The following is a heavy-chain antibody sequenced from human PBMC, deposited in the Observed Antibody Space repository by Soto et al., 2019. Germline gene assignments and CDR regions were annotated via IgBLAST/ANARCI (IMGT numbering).Heavy chain of an antibody. CDR3: ARDRLIMEWLFLGDYDY. CDR2: IWYDGSNK. V-gene: IGHV3-33*01. J-gene: IGHJ4*02. CDR1: GFTFSSYG. D-gene: IGHD3-3*01. Sequence: QVQLVESGGGVVQPGRSLRLSCAASGFTFSSYGMHWVRQAPGKGLEWVAVIWYDGSNKYYADSVKGRFTISRDNSKNTLYLQMNSLRAEDTAMYYCARDRLIMEWLFLGDYDYWGQGTLVTVSS.